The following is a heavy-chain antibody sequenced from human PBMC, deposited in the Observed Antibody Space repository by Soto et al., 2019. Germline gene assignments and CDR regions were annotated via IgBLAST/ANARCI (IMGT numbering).Heavy chain of an antibody. V-gene: IGHV3-23*01. J-gene: IGHJ4*02. CDR3: AKDPYGSGSYYKVFGY. CDR1: GFTFSGYA. Sequence: GGSLRLSCAASGFTFSGYAMSWIRQAPGKGLEWVSAISGGGGSTYYADSVKGRFTISRDNSKNTLYLQMNSLRAEDTAVYYCAKDPYGSGSYYKVFGYWGQGTLVTVSS. D-gene: IGHD3-10*01. CDR2: ISGGGGST.